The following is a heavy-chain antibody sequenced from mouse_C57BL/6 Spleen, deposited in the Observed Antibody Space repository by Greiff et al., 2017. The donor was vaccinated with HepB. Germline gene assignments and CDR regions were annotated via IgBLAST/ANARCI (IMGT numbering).Heavy chain of an antibody. Sequence: EVQLQQSGPELVKPGASVKMSCKASGYTFTDYNMHWVKQSHGKSLEWIGYINPNNGGTSYNQKFKGKATLTVNKSASTAYMELRSLTSEDSAVYYCARKGQTAQATYYAMDYWGQGTSVTVSS. CDR2: INPNNGGT. CDR1: GYTFTDYN. CDR3: ARKGQTAQATYYAMDY. V-gene: IGHV1-22*01. D-gene: IGHD3-2*02. J-gene: IGHJ4*01.